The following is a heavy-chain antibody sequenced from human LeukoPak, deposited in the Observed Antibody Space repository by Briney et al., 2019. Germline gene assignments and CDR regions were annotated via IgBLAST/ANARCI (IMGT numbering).Heavy chain of an antibody. Sequence: GGSLRLSCAASGFTFSSYSMNWVRQAPGKGLQWVAVIWYDGTNKYYADSAKGRFTISRDNSNNTLYLQMNSLSAEDTAVYYCARVGRYYDFWSGIDIWGQGTMVIVSS. D-gene: IGHD3-3*01. V-gene: IGHV3-33*08. CDR1: GFTFSSYS. CDR2: IWYDGTNK. CDR3: ARVGRYYDFWSGIDI. J-gene: IGHJ3*02.